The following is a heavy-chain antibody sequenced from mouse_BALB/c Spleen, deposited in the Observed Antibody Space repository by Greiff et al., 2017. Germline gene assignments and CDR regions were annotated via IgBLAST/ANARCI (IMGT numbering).Heavy chain of an antibody. J-gene: IGHJ4*01. CDR3: ARHGKGIYYDYDGYAMDY. Sequence: QVQLQQSGAGLVKPGASVKLSCKASGYTFTEYIIHWVKQRSGQGLEWIGWFYPGSGSIKYNEKFKDKATLTADKSSSTVYMELSRLTSEDSAVYFCARHGKGIYYDYDGYAMDYWGQGTSVTVSS. CDR1: GYTFTEYI. V-gene: IGHV1-62-2*01. D-gene: IGHD2-4*01. CDR2: FYPGSGSI.